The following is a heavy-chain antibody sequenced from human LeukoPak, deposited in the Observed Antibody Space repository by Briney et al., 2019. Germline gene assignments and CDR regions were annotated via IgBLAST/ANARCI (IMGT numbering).Heavy chain of an antibody. Sequence: GGSLRLSCAASGFTFSNYGVSWVRQAPGKGLEWVANIKQDESEKYYVDSVKGRFTISRDNAKNSLYLQMNSLRAEDTAVYYCARRYFDYWGQGTLVTVSS. J-gene: IGHJ4*02. V-gene: IGHV3-7*01. CDR3: ARRYFDY. CDR2: IKQDESEK. CDR1: GFTFSNYG.